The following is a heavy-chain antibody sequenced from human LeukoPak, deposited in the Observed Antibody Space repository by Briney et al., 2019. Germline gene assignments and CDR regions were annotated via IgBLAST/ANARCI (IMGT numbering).Heavy chain of an antibody. Sequence: PGGSLRLSCAASGFTFSSYAMHWVRQAPGKGLEWVAVISYDGSNKYYADSVKGRFTISRDNSKNTLYLQMNSLRAEDTAVYYCARGGREYSSSWPAKTLDYWGQGTLVTVSS. J-gene: IGHJ4*02. CDR3: ARGGREYSSSWPAKTLDY. CDR1: GFTFSSYA. CDR2: ISYDGSNK. D-gene: IGHD6-13*01. V-gene: IGHV3-30-3*01.